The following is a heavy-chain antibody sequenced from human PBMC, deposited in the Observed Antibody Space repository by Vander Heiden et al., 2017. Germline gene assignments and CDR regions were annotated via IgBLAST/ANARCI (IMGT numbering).Heavy chain of an antibody. CDR3: TTDSGDYGAYYCDY. CDR1: GFTFSNAW. Sequence: EVQLVESGGGLVKPGGSLRLSCAASGFTFSNAWMSWVRQAPGKGLEWVGRIKSKTDGGTTDYAAPVKGRFTISRDDSKNTLYLKMNSLKTEDTAVYYCTTDSGDYGAYYCDYWGQGTLVTVSS. CDR2: IKSKTDGGTT. D-gene: IGHD4-17*01. V-gene: IGHV3-15*01. J-gene: IGHJ4*02.